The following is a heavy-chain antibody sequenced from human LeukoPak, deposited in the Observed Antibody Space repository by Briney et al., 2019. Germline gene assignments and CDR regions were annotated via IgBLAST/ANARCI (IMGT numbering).Heavy chain of an antibody. CDR1: GGSLSGYY. CDR3: ARGLVAHVGLWNY. Sequence: SETLSLTCAVYGGSLSGYYWSWIRQPPGKGLEWIGEIDQSGSTNYNPSLKSRVTMSIDTSKNQFSLKLSSVTAEDTAVYYCARGLVAHVGLWNYWGQGTLVTVSS. D-gene: IGHD2-15*01. V-gene: IGHV4-34*01. CDR2: IDQSGST. J-gene: IGHJ4*02.